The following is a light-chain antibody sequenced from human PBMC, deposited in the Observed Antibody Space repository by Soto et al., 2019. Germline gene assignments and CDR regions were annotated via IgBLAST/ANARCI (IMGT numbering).Light chain of an antibody. J-gene: IGKJ1*01. CDR1: QSLVHNDGNTY. V-gene: IGKV2-30*02. CDR3: MKSTRSPPWS. Sequence: DAVLTQSPLSLPVTLGQPASISCRSSQSLVHNDGNTYLNWFLQRPGQSPRRLIYMVSNRESGVPERLSRSGIGAHFTLKISRVEDEDVGVYYCMKSTRSPPWSFGTGTKVEIK. CDR2: MVS.